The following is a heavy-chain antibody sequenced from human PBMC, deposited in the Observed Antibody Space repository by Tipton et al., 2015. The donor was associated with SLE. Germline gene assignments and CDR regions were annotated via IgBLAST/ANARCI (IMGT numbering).Heavy chain of an antibody. CDR1: GGSISSYY. Sequence: TLSLTCTVSGGSISSYYWSWIRQPPGKGLEWIGYIYYSGSTNYNPSLKSRVTISVDTSKNQFSLKLSSVTAADTAVYYCARGGSSSPAPYYYYYMDVWGKGTTVTVSS. V-gene: IGHV4-59*01. CDR3: ARGGSSSPAPYYYYYMDV. J-gene: IGHJ6*03. D-gene: IGHD6-13*01. CDR2: IYYSGST.